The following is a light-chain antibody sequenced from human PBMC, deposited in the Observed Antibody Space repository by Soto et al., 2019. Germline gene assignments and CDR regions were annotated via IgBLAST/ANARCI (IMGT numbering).Light chain of an antibody. V-gene: IGKV4-1*01. Sequence: DIVMTQSPDSLAVSLGERATINCKSSQSGLYSSNNKNYLAWYQQKPGQPPKLLIYWASTRESGVPDRFSGSGSGTDFTLTISSLQAEDVAVYYCQQYYSTPRTFGQGTKVAIK. J-gene: IGKJ1*01. CDR1: QSGLYSSNNKNY. CDR2: WAS. CDR3: QQYYSTPRT.